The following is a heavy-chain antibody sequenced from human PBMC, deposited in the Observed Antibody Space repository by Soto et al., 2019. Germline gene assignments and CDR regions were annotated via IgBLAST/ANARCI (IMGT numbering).Heavy chain of an antibody. V-gene: IGHV3-21*01. CDR3: TRDASRDSSARGWFDP. D-gene: IGHD6-13*01. CDR2: ISSNSAYI. CDR1: GFTFRSFT. J-gene: IGHJ5*02. Sequence: GGTLRLSCAASGFTFRSFTMNWVRQAPGKGLEWVSTISSNSAYIYYTDALRGRFTISRDNAKNSLHLQMNSLRAEDTAVYYCTRDASRDSSARGWFDPWGPGTLVTVSS.